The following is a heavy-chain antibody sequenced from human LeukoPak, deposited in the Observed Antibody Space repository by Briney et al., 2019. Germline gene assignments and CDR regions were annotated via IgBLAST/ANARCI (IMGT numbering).Heavy chain of an antibody. CDR2: IYYNGRT. J-gene: IGHJ5*02. D-gene: IGHD6-25*01. Sequence: NPSETLSLTCTVSGGSISSGGYYWAWIRQPPGKGLEWIGAIYYNGRTFYNPSLESRVTISVDTSKNQFSLRLSSVTAADTALYYCARRSGRTPNYFDPWGQGTLVTVSS. CDR1: GGSISSGGYY. CDR3: ARRSGRTPNYFDP. V-gene: IGHV4-39*01.